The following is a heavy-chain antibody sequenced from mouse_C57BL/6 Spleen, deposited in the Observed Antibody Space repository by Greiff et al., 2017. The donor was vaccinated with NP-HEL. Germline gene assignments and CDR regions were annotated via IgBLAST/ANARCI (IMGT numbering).Heavy chain of an antibody. CDR3: ARGDYGSSHYYAMDY. D-gene: IGHD1-1*01. V-gene: IGHV1-64*01. J-gene: IGHJ4*01. Sequence: QVQLKQPGAELVKPGASVKLSCKASGYTFTSYWMHWVKQRPGQGLEWIGMIHPNSGSTNYNEKFKSKATLTVDKSSSTAYMQLSSLTSEDSAVYYCARGDYGSSHYYAMDYWGQGTSVTVSS. CDR2: IHPNSGST. CDR1: GYTFTSYW.